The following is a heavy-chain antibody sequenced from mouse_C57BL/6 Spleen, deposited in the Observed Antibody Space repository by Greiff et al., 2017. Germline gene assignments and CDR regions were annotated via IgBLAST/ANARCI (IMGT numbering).Heavy chain of an antibody. Sequence: QVQLQQPGAELVKPGASVKLSCKASGYTFTSYWMHWVKQRPGRGLAWIGRIDPNSGGTKYNEKFKSKATLTVDKPSSTADMQLSSLTSEDSAVYYCARSITTVVAKGWYYFDYWGQGTTLTVSS. D-gene: IGHD1-1*01. CDR3: ARSITTVVAKGWYYFDY. CDR2: IDPNSGGT. J-gene: IGHJ2*01. CDR1: GYTFTSYW. V-gene: IGHV1-72*01.